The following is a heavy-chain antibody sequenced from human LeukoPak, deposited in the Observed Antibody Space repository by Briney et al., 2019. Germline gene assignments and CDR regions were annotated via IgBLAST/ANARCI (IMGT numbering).Heavy chain of an antibody. CDR1: GGSVSSYY. Sequence: SETLSLTCSVSGGSVSSYYWSWIRQPPGKGLEWIGYIDNSGSTNYNPSLKSRVTMSVDTSKNQFSLKLSSVTAADTAVYYCARHCNSPSCLKYWGQGTLAIVSS. CDR3: ARHCNSPSCLKY. CDR2: IDNSGST. J-gene: IGHJ4*02. D-gene: IGHD2-2*01. V-gene: IGHV4-59*02.